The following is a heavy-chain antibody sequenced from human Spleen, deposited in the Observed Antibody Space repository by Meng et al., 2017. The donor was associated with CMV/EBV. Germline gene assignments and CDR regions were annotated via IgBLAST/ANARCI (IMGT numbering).Heavy chain of an antibody. CDR1: GFTFSSYG. D-gene: IGHD3-10*01. J-gene: IGHJ4*02. CDR3: ASAGWFGEFFDY. CDR2: IRYDGSNK. V-gene: IGHV3-30*02. Sequence: GESLKISCAASGFTFSSYGMHWVRQAPGKGLEWVAFIRYDGSNKYYADSVKGRFTISRDNSKNTLYLQMNSLRAEDTAVYYCASAGWFGEFFDYWGQGTLVTVSS.